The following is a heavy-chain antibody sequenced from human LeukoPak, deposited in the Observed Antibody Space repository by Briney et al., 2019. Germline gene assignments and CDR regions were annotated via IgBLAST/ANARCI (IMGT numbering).Heavy chain of an antibody. V-gene: IGHV3-30*02. D-gene: IGHD3-22*01. Sequence: PGGSLRLSRAASGFTLSEFGMHWVRQAPGKGLEWITFIRYDGYKKHYIDSVKGRFTTSRDNSKNTVSLQMSSLRVEDTAVYYCARNAHSFDSSGYYFHFWGQGTRVTVSS. J-gene: IGHJ4*02. CDR1: GFTLSEFG. CDR2: IRYDGYKK. CDR3: ARNAHSFDSSGYYFHF.